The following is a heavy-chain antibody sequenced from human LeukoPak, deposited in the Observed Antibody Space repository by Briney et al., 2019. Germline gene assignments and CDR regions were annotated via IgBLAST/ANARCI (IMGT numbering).Heavy chain of an antibody. CDR3: ARELRYFDWLPDY. J-gene: IGHJ4*02. Sequence: ASVKVSCTASGYTFTGYYMHWVRQAPGQGLEWMGWINPNSGGTNYAQKFQGRVTMTRDTSISTAYMELSRLRSDDTAVYYCARELRYFDWLPDYWGQGTLVTVSS. V-gene: IGHV1-2*02. CDR2: INPNSGGT. D-gene: IGHD3-9*01. CDR1: GYTFTGYY.